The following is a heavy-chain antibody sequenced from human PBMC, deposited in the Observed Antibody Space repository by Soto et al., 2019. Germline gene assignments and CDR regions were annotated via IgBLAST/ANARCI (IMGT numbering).Heavy chain of an antibody. Sequence: QVQLQESGPGLVKPSETLSLTCTVSGGSVSSGSYYWSWIRQPPGKGLEWIGYLYYSGNTNYNPSLKSRITISVDTSKSQFSLKLSSVTAADTAVYYCARVPTGTTWVTSEYWCQGTLVTVSS. CDR3: ARVPTGTTWVTSEY. CDR1: GGSVSSGSYY. D-gene: IGHD1-7*01. CDR2: LYYSGNT. V-gene: IGHV4-61*01. J-gene: IGHJ4*02.